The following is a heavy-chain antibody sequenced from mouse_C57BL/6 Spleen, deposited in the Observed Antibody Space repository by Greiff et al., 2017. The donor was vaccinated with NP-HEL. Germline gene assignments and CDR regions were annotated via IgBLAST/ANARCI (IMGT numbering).Heavy chain of an antibody. CDR1: GFTFSDYY. CDR2: INYDGSST. CDR3: ARGKPYVPFDY. J-gene: IGHJ2*01. Sequence: DVKLVESEGGLVQPGSSMKLSCTASGFTFSDYYMAWVRQVPEKGLEWVANINYDGSSTYYLDSLKSRFIISRDNAKNILYLQMSSLKSEDTATYYCARGKPYVPFDYWGQGTTLTVSS. D-gene: IGHD1-1*01. V-gene: IGHV5-16*01.